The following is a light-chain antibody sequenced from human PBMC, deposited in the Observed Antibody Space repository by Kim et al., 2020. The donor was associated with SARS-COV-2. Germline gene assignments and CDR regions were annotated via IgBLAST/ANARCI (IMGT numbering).Light chain of an antibody. Sequence: DIQMTQSPSSLAASVGDRVTIACRTSQSISTYLHCYQQKPGKAPKLLIYAASSLQSGVPSRFSGSGFGTDFILTISSLQPEDFATYYCHQSHSTPLLTFGGGTKVDIK. CDR2: AAS. CDR3: HQSHSTPLLT. J-gene: IGKJ4*01. CDR1: QSISTY. V-gene: IGKV1-39*01.